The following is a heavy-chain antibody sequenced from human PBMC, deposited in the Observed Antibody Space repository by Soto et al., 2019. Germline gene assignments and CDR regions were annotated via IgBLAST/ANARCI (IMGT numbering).Heavy chain of an antibody. CDR3: AKDLSGNSLTFGY. V-gene: IGHV3-30*18. Sequence: QVQLVESGGGVVQPGRSLRLSCAASGFTFSSYGMHWVRQAPGKGLEWVAVISYDGSDKYYADSVKGRFTISRDNSKNPLYLQMNSLRPEDTAVYYCAKDLSGNSLTFGYWGQGTLVTVSS. J-gene: IGHJ4*02. D-gene: IGHD3-3*01. CDR1: GFTFSSYG. CDR2: ISYDGSDK.